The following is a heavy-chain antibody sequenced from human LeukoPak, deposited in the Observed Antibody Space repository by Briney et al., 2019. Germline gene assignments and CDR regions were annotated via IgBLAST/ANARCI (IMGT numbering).Heavy chain of an antibody. CDR2: ISGSGSVT. CDR1: GFIFSTYA. V-gene: IGHV3-23*01. J-gene: IGHJ4*02. D-gene: IGHD1-26*01. Sequence: GGSLRLSCAASGFIFSTYAMSWVRQAPGKGLEWVSAISGSGSVTSYGNSVKGRFTISRDNSKNTLYLQMNSLRAEDTALYYCAKDLTGSGTYFENFHCWGQGTLVTVSS. CDR3: AKDLTGSGTYFENFHC.